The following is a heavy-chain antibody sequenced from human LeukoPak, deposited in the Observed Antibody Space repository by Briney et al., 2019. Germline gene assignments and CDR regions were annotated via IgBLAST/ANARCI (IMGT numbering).Heavy chain of an antibody. CDR1: GFTFSSYS. D-gene: IGHD6-19*01. CDR2: ISSSSSTI. V-gene: IGHV3-48*01. J-gene: IGHJ4*02. CDR3: ASQQWLVPPFDY. Sequence: GGSLRLSCAASGFTFSSYSMNWVRQAPGKGLEWVSYISSSSSTIYYADSVKGRFTTSRDNAKNSLYLQMNSLRAEGTAVYYCASQQWLVPPFDYWGQGTLVTVSS.